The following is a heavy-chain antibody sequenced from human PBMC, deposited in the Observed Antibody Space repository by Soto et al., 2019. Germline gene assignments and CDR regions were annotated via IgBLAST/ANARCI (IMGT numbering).Heavy chain of an antibody. CDR1: GGSISSGGYY. CDR3: ARAPYSSSSPVFDY. Sequence: SETLSLTCTVSGGSISSGGYYWSWIRQHPGKGLEWIGYIYYSGSTYYNPSLKSRVTISVDTSKNQFSLKLSSVTAADTAVYYCARAPYSSSSPVFDYWGQGTLVTVS. D-gene: IGHD6-6*01. CDR2: IYYSGST. J-gene: IGHJ4*02. V-gene: IGHV4-31*03.